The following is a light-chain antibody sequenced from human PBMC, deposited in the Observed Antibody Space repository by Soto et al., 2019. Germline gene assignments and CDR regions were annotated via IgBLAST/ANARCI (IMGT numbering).Light chain of an antibody. V-gene: IGLV2-14*01. CDR2: EVT. CDR1: SSDVGGYNH. Sequence: QSVLTQPASVSGSPGQSITISCTGTSSDVGGYNHVSWYQHHPGKAPKLIIYEVTKRPSGVSNRFSGSKSGDTASLTISGLQPEAEDAYHCCSHQASTTRIFGTGTKVT. CDR3: CSHQASTTRI. J-gene: IGLJ1*01.